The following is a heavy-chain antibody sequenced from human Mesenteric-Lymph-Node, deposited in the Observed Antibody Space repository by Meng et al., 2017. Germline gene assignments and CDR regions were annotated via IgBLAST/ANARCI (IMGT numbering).Heavy chain of an antibody. J-gene: IGHJ4*02. D-gene: IGHD3-3*01. CDR2: ISWNSGSI. V-gene: IGHV3-9*01. CDR1: GFTFGDYA. CDR3: ANAYCDFWSCYYPLDY. Sequence: GGSLRLSCAASGFTFGDYAMTWVRQAPGKGLEWVSGISWNSGSIGYADSVKGRFTISRDNAKNNLYLQMNSLRAEDTALYYCANAYCDFWSCYYPLDYWGQGTLVTVSS.